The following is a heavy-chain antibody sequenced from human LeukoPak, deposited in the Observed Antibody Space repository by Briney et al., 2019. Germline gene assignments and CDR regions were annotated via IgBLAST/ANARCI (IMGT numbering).Heavy chain of an antibody. CDR3: ARDLPKTYYYGSGGSNWFDP. Sequence: SGTLSLTCAVSGGSISSSNWWSWVRQPPGKGLEWIGGIYHSGSTNYNPSLKSRVTISVDTSKNQFSLKLSSVTAADTAVYYCARDLPKTYYYGSGGSNWFDPWGQGTLVTVSS. V-gene: IGHV4-4*02. J-gene: IGHJ5*02. CDR2: IYHSGST. D-gene: IGHD3-10*01. CDR1: GGSISSSNW.